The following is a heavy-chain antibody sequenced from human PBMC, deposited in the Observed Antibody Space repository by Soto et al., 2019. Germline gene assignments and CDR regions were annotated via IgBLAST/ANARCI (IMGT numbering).Heavy chain of an antibody. J-gene: IGHJ5*02. CDR1: GYSISSGYY. Sequence: SETLSLTCAVSGYSISSGYYWGWIRQPPVKGLEWIGSFYHSGSTYYNPSLKSRVTISVETSKNQFSLKLSSVTAADTAVYYCAREGIRFLEWLAGWFDPWGQGTLVSVSS. CDR2: FYHSGST. V-gene: IGHV4-38-2*02. CDR3: AREGIRFLEWLAGWFDP. D-gene: IGHD3-3*01.